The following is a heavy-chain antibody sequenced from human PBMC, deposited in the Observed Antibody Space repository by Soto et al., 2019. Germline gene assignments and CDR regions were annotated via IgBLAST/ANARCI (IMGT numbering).Heavy chain of an antibody. CDR3: ARGAVVVPAATTQYYYYYGMDV. CDR1: GYSFTSYW. D-gene: IGHD2-2*01. CDR2: IYPGDSDT. Sequence: PGESLKISCKGSGYSFTSYWIGWVRQMPGKGLEWMGIIYPGDSDTRYSQSFQGQVTISADKSISTAYLQWSSLKASDTAMYYCARGAVVVPAATTQYYYYYGMDVWGQGTTVTVSS. V-gene: IGHV5-51*01. J-gene: IGHJ6*02.